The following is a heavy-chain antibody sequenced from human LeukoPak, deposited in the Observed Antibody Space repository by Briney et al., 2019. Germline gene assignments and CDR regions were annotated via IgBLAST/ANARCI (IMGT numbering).Heavy chain of an antibody. CDR1: GFTFAAHG. Sequence: GGSLRLSCAASGFTFAAHGMSWVRQAPGKGLEWVSGTNWNGGSTSYADSVKGRFTIFRDNAQNSLYLQMNSLRTEDTALYYCARDRSYGSFDYWGQGSLVTVSS. CDR2: TNWNGGST. D-gene: IGHD5-18*01. V-gene: IGHV3-20*04. J-gene: IGHJ4*02. CDR3: ARDRSYGSFDY.